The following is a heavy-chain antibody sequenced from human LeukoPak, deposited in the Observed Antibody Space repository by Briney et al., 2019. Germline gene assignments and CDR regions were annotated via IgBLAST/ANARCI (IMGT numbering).Heavy chain of an antibody. J-gene: IGHJ3*02. CDR3: AKDIVVVPAAIILSVAFDI. CDR2: IRYDGSNK. D-gene: IGHD2-2*01. Sequence: HPGGFLRLSCAAAGFTFSSYGMHWARQAPGKGLEWAAFIRYDGSNKYYADSVKGRFTISRDNSKNTLYLQMNSLRAEDTAVYYCAKDIVVVPAAIILSVAFDIWGQGTMVTVSS. CDR1: GFTFSSYG. V-gene: IGHV3-30*02.